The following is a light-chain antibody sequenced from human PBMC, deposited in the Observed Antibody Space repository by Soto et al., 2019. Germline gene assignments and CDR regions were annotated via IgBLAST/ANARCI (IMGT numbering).Light chain of an antibody. Sequence: HSVLTQPPSVSGAPGQRVTISCTGSSSNSWAEYDVHWYQQLPGTAPKLLFYGHSNRPSGVPDRFSGSKSGTSASLAITGLQAEDEADYYCQSYDSSLSGVVFGGGTKLTVL. CDR3: QSYDSSLSGVV. V-gene: IGLV1-40*01. J-gene: IGLJ2*01. CDR1: SSNSWAEYD. CDR2: GHS.